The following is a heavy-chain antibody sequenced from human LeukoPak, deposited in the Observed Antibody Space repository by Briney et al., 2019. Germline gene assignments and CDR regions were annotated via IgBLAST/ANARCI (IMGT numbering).Heavy chain of an antibody. CDR1: GFTFSSYG. CDR3: ASLWFGKLYGMDV. J-gene: IGHJ6*02. D-gene: IGHD3-10*01. V-gene: IGHV3-30*03. CDR2: ISYDGSNK. Sequence: GGSLRLSCAASGFTFSSYGMHWVRQAPGKGLEWVAVISYDGSNKYYADSVKGRFTISRDNSKNTLYLQMNSLRAEDTAVYYCASLWFGKLYGMDVWGQGTTVTVSS.